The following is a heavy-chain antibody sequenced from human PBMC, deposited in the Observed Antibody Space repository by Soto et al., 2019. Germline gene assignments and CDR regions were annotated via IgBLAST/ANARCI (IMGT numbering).Heavy chain of an antibody. J-gene: IGHJ4*02. V-gene: IGHV1-69*02. D-gene: IGHD3-10*01. CDR1: GGTFSSYT. CDR2: IIPLLGIA. Sequence: QVQLVQSGAEVKKPGSSVKVSCKASGGTFSSYTISWVRQAPGQGLEWMGRIIPLLGIANYAQKFQGRVTITADKSTSTAYMELSSLRSEDTAVYYCASRYGSGSYYFAYWGQGTLVTVSS. CDR3: ASRYGSGSYYFAY.